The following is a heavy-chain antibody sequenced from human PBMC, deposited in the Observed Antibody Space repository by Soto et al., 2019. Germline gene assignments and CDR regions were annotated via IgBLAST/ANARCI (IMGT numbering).Heavy chain of an antibody. CDR1: GGKDSSSW. Sequence: SCEGCGGKDSSSWWRWDHQKTGKGLEWVANIKQDGSEKYYVDSVKGRFTISRDNAKDSLYLQMNSLRAEDTAVYYCARLTMYYYDSSGYQPYYFDYWGQGTLV. J-gene: IGHJ4*02. CDR2: IKQDGSEK. D-gene: IGHD3-22*01. V-gene: IGHV3-7*03. CDR3: ARLTMYYYDSSGYQPYYFDY.